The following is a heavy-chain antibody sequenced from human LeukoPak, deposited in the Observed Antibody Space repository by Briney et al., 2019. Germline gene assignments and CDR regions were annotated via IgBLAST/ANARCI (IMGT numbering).Heavy chain of an antibody. V-gene: IGHV3-9*01. J-gene: IGHJ4*02. CDR1: GFTFYDYG. CDR2: ISWNSGSI. CDR3: GKDVKFNRLNYFDY. D-gene: IGHD6-25*01. Sequence: TGGPLRLSCAASGFTFYDYGMSWVRQAPGKGLEWVSGISWNSGSIVYADSVKGRFTTSRDNAKNSLYLQMNRLRAEDTALYYCGKDVKFNRLNYFDYWGQGTLVTVSS.